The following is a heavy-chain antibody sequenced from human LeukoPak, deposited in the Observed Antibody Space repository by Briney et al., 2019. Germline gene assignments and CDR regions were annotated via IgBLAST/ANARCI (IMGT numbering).Heavy chain of an antibody. J-gene: IGHJ4*02. V-gene: IGHV1-2*02. Sequence: GASVKVSCKASGYTFTSYGISWVRQAPGQGLEWMGWINPNSGGTNYAQKFQGRVTMTRDTSISTAYMELSRLRSDDTAVYYCARVSIQLWFGYFDYWGQGTLVTVSS. CDR2: INPNSGGT. CDR1: GYTFTSYG. CDR3: ARVSIQLWFGYFDY. D-gene: IGHD5-18*01.